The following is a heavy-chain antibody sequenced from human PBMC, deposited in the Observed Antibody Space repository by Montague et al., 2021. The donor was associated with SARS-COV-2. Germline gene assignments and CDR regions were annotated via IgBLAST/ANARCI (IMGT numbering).Heavy chain of an antibody. CDR3: ARAHSGSWAHLDN. Sequence: TLSLTCTVSGGSIGSGSCYWSWIRQPAGKGLEWIGHIYTSVTTDYSFSLQSRITISVDTSKNQFSLKLTSVTAADTAVYYCARAHSGSWAHLDNWGQGSLVTVSA. CDR2: IYTSVTT. D-gene: IGHD5-12*01. CDR1: GGSIGSGSCY. J-gene: IGHJ4*02. V-gene: IGHV4-61*09.